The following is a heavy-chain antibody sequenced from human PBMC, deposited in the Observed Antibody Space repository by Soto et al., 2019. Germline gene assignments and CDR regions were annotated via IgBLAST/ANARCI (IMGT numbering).Heavy chain of an antibody. V-gene: IGHV1-69*13. CDR2: IIPIFGTA. CDR3: ARAVAAPGAYYYYGMDV. J-gene: IGHJ6*02. CDR1: GGTFSSYA. Sequence: SVKVSCKASGGTFSSYAISWVRQAPGQGLEWMGGIIPIFGTANYAQKFQGRVTITADESTSTAYMELSSLRSEDTAVYYCARAVAAPGAYYYYGMDVWGQGTTVTVSS. D-gene: IGHD6-19*01.